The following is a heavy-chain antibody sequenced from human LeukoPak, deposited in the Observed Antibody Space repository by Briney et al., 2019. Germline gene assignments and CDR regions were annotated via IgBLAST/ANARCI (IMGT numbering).Heavy chain of an antibody. CDR1: GYSFTRYW. CDR3: AREGGYDILTGYQDY. CDR2: IDPSDSYT. V-gene: IGHV5-10-1*01. D-gene: IGHD3-9*01. Sequence: GESLRISCKASGYSFTRYWISWVRQMPGKGLQWMGRIDPSDSYTNYSPSFQGHVTISADKSISTAYMELTRLRSDDTAVYYCAREGGYDILTGYQDYWGQGTLVTVSS. J-gene: IGHJ4*02.